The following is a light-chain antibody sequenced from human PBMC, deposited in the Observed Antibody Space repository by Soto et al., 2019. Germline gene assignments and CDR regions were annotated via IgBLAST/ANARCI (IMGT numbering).Light chain of an antibody. CDR2: SAS. V-gene: IGKV1-6*01. J-gene: IGKJ1*01. CDR3: LQDHNYPRT. Sequence: AIQMTQSPSSLSAFVGDRVTITCRASQDIRNELGWYQQKPGKAPKLLIYSASSLQSGVPSRFSGSRSGTHFTLTISSLQPEDFAAYYCLQDHNYPRTFGQGTKVEIK. CDR1: QDIRNE.